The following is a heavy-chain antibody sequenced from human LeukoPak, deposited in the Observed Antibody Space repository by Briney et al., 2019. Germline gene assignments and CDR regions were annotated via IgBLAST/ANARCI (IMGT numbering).Heavy chain of an antibody. J-gene: IGHJ6*02. CDR1: GFTFDDYT. CDR2: ISWDGGST. CDR3: AKGGHGVYYYYGMDV. D-gene: IGHD3-10*01. Sequence: PGGSLRLSCAASGFTFDDYTMHWVRQAPGKGLEWVSLISWDGGSTYYADSVKGRFTISRDNSKNSLYLQMNSLRTEDTALYYCAKGGHGVYYYYGMDVWGQGTTVTVSS. V-gene: IGHV3-43*01.